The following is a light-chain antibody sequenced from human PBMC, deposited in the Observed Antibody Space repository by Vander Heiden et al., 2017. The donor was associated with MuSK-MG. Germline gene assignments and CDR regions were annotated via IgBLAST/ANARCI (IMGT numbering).Light chain of an antibody. V-gene: IGLV2-14*01. CDR3: SSYAGTTLVI. CDR2: DVF. Sequence: QSALPQPASVSGSPGQSITISCTGTSSDVGAYIYVSWYQQYPGKAPKLIIYDVFHRPSGVSDRFSGSKSGNTASLTISGLQAEDEADYYCSSYAGTTLVIFGGGTRLTVL. J-gene: IGLJ2*01. CDR1: SSDVGAYIY.